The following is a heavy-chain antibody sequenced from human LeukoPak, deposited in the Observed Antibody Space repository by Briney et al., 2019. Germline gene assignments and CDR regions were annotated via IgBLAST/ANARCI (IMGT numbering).Heavy chain of an antibody. CDR2: ISYDGSNK. CDR1: GFTFSSYA. D-gene: IGHD5-18*01. V-gene: IGHV3-30-3*01. J-gene: IGHJ4*02. CDR3: ARGVPRIQLWLLRGVRHYYFDY. Sequence: GRSLRLSCAASGFTFSSYAMHWVRQAPGKGLEWVAVISYDGSNKYYADSVKGRFTISRDNSKNTLYLQMNSLRAEDTAVYYCARGVPRIQLWLLRGVRHYYFDYWGQGTLVTVSS.